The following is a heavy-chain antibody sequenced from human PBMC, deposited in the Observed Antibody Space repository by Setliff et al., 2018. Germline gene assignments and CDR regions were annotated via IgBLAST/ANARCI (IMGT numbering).Heavy chain of an antibody. Sequence: LRLSCAASGFIFSSYWMNWVRQAPRKGLEWVATINQDGSGKYYVGSVKGRFTISRDNAKNSLYLQMNSPRAEDTAVYYCATYKRSSSFEYWGQGSLVTVSS. J-gene: IGHJ4*02. CDR3: ATYKRSSSFEY. CDR2: INQDGSGK. D-gene: IGHD6-6*01. V-gene: IGHV3-7*03. CDR1: GFIFSSYW.